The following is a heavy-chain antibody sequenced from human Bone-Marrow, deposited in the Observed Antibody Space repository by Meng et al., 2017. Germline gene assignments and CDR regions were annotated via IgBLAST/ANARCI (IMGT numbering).Heavy chain of an antibody. Sequence: SVKVSCKASGGTFSSYAISWVRQAPGQGREWMGGIIPIFGTANYAQKFQGRVTITADKSTSTAYMELSSLRSEDTAVYYCAINGCGGDCQSTKKRSLNPYWYFDLWGRGTLVTVSS. CDR3: AINGCGGDCQSTKKRSLNPYWYFDL. J-gene: IGHJ2*01. V-gene: IGHV1-69*06. D-gene: IGHD2-21*02. CDR2: IIPIFGTA. CDR1: GGTFSSYA.